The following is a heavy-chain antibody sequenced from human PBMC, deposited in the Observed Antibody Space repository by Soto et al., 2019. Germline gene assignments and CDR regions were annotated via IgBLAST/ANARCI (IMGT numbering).Heavy chain of an antibody. CDR3: ARGGTSSWFRGLDY. V-gene: IGHV3-74*01. CDR1: GFTFSSYA. Sequence: PGGSLRLSCAASGFTFSSYAMSWVRQAPGKGLVWVSRIKSDGGSTSDADSVKGRFTISRDNAKNTLYLQMNSLRAEDTAVYYCARGGTSSWFRGLDYWGQGTPVTVSS. D-gene: IGHD6-13*01. J-gene: IGHJ4*02. CDR2: IKSDGGST.